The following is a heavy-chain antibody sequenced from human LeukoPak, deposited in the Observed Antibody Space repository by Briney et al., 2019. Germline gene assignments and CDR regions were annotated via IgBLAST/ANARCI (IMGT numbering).Heavy chain of an antibody. CDR3: ARDLSGDWYFDL. CDR1: GFTFSIYA. V-gene: IGHV3-23*01. J-gene: IGHJ2*01. CDR2: ISGRGEHT. Sequence: PGGSLRLSCAASGFTFSIYAMNWVRQAPGKGLEWVSVISGRGEHTYYADSVKGRFTISRDNSNNMLYLQMNSLRAEDAAVYYCARDLSGDWYFDLWGRGTLVTVSS. D-gene: IGHD7-27*01.